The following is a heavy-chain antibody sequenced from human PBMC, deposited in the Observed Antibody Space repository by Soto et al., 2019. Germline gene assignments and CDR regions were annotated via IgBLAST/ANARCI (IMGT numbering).Heavy chain of an antibody. CDR3: TRGPSGDKVDY. Sequence: QVQLQESGPGLVKPSQTLSLTCTVSGGSISSGGYFWSWIRQPPGKGLEWNGHIYNSGTTYNNPSLKIRVTMSVDTSMNQFSLKLSSVTAADTAVYYCTRGPSGDKVDYWGQGALVTVSS. D-gene: IGHD7-27*01. V-gene: IGHV4-30-4*01. CDR1: GGSISSGGYF. J-gene: IGHJ4*02. CDR2: IYNSGTT.